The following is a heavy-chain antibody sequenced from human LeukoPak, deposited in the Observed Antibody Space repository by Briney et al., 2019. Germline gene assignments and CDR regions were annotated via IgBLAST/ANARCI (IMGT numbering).Heavy chain of an antibody. D-gene: IGHD3-10*01. Sequence: GTLRLSFAASGFTFRTSGMSWIRQPPGKGLEWIGYIYYSGSTNYNPSLKSRVTISVDTSKNQFSLKLSSVTAADTAVYYCARDSGGFGELEYYFDYWGQGTLVTVSS. CDR2: IYYSGST. V-gene: IGHV4-59*12. CDR1: GFTFRTSG. CDR3: ARDSGGFGELEYYFDY. J-gene: IGHJ4*02.